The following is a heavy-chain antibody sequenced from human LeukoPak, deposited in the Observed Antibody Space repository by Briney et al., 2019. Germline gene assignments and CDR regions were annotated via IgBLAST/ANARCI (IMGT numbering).Heavy chain of an antibody. CDR3: ATDYSPGVYYFDN. CDR2: INSRTDGGAT. J-gene: IGHJ4*02. V-gene: IGHV3-15*01. Sequence: GGSLRLSCAAPGFTLSDARTSWVRQAPGKGLEWVGRINSRTDGGATDHAAPVKGRFTISRDDSENTLYLQMKSLKTEDTAMYYCATDYSPGVYYFDNWGQGTLVTVSS. CDR1: GFTLSDAR. D-gene: IGHD2-21*01.